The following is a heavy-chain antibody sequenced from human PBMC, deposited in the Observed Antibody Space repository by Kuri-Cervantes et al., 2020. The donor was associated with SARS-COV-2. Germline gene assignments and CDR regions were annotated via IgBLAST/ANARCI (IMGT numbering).Heavy chain of an antibody. J-gene: IGHJ6*02. CDR2: INHSGST. Sequence: GSLRLSCAVYGGSFSGYYWSWIRQPPGKGPEWIGEINHSGSTNYNPSLKSRVTISVDTSKNQFSLKLSSVTAADTAVYYCARDRTLYYDILTGPYYYYGMDVWGQGTTVTVSS. D-gene: IGHD3-9*01. CDR3: ARDRTLYYDILTGPYYYYGMDV. V-gene: IGHV4-34*01. CDR1: GGSFSGYY.